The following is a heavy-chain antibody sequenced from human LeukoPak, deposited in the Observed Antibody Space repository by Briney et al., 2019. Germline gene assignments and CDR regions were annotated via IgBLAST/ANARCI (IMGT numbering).Heavy chain of an antibody. D-gene: IGHD3-16*02. Sequence: ASVKVSCKASGYTFTNYDINWVRQATGQGLEWMGWMNPNSDNTGYAQKFQGRVTMTRNTSISTAYMELSSLRSEDTAVYYCARGLNRYNAFDIWGQGTMVTVSS. V-gene: IGHV1-8*01. J-gene: IGHJ3*02. CDR1: GYTFTNYD. CDR2: MNPNSDNT. CDR3: ARGLNRYNAFDI.